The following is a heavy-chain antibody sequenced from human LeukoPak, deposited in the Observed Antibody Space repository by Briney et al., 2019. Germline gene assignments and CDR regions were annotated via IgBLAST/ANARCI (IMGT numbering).Heavy chain of an antibody. D-gene: IGHD1-26*01. CDR2: IYYSGST. Sequence: PSETLSLTCTVSGGSINSRIYYWGWIRQPPGKGLEWIGSIYYSGSTYYNPSLESRVTMSVDTSKNQFSLKLTSVTAVDTAVYYCARKMEATGATAGSVDYWGQGTLVTVSS. J-gene: IGHJ4*02. CDR1: GGSINSRIYY. CDR3: ARKMEATGATAGSVDY. V-gene: IGHV4-39*07.